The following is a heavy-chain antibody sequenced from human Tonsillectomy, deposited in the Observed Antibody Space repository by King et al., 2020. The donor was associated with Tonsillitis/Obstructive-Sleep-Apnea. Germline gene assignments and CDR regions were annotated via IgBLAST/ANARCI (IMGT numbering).Heavy chain of an antibody. J-gene: IGHJ6*02. Sequence: LQLQESGPGLMKPSETLSLTCTVSGGSISSRSYYWGWIRQPPGKGLEWIGSMYYSGSIYYNPSLKSRVTISADTSKNQFSLKLSSMTAADTAVYFCARGGSDDYGGNWVFYYYGMDVWGQGTTVTVSS. CDR1: GGSISSRSYY. V-gene: IGHV4-39*01. CDR2: MYYSGSI. D-gene: IGHD4-23*01. CDR3: ARGGSDDYGGNWVFYYYGMDV.